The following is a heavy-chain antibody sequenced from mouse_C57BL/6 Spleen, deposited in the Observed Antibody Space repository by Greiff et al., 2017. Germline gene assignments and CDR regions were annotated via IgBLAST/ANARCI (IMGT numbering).Heavy chain of an antibody. Sequence: QVHVKQSGPELVKPGASVKISCKASGYAFSSSWMNWVKQRPGKGLEWIGRIYPGDGDTNYNGKFKGKATLTADKSSSTAYMQLSSLTSEDSAVYFCAREYYRYFDVWGTGTTVTVSS. D-gene: IGHD2-12*01. CDR1: GYAFSSSW. CDR2: IYPGDGDT. CDR3: AREYYRYFDV. J-gene: IGHJ1*03. V-gene: IGHV1-82*01.